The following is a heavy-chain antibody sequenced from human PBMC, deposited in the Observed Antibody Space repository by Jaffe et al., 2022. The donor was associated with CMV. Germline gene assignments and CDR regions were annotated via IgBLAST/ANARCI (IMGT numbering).Heavy chain of an antibody. J-gene: IGHJ4*02. V-gene: IGHV3-23*04. CDR1: GFTFSSYA. D-gene: IGHD6-19*01. CDR2: ISGSGGST. Sequence: EVQLVESGGGLVQPGGSLRLSCAASGFTFSSYAMSWVRQAPGKGLEWVSAISGSGGSTYYADSVKGRFTISRDNSKNTLYLQMNSLRAEDTAVYYCAKFKSGTIAVAPTFDYWGQGTLVTVSS. CDR3: AKFKSGTIAVAPTFDY.